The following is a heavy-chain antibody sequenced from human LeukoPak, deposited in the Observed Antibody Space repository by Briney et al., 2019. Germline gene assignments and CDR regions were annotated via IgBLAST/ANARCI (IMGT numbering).Heavy chain of an antibody. CDR2: IPSSSSTI. CDR3: AREVGSSSRNWFDP. V-gene: IGHV3-48*01. CDR1: GFTFSSYS. Sequence: GGSLRLSCAASGFTFSSYSMNWVRQAPGKGLEWVSYIPSSSSTIYYADSVKGRFTISRDNAKNSLYLQMNSLRAEDTAVYYCAREVGSSSRNWFDPWGQGTLVTVSS. J-gene: IGHJ5*02. D-gene: IGHD6-13*01.